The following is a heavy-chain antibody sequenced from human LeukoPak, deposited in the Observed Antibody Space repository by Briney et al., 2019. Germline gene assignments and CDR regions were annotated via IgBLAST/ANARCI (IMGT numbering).Heavy chain of an antibody. D-gene: IGHD3-22*01. Sequence: PSETLSLTCTVSGGSISSYYWSWIRQPAGKGLEWIGRIYTSGSTNYNPSLKSRVTMSVDTSKNQFPLKLSSVTAADTAVYYCAGKNYYDSSGSPFDYWGQGTLVTVSS. CDR2: IYTSGST. J-gene: IGHJ4*02. CDR3: AGKNYYDSSGSPFDY. CDR1: GGSISSYY. V-gene: IGHV4-4*07.